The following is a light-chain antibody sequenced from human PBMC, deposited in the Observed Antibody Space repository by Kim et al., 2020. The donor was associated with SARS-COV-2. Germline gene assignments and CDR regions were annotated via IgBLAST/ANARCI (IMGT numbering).Light chain of an antibody. CDR2: DAS. CDR3: QQRNSWPPAVT. Sequence: GERASLSCRASQNINSDNLVWYQQKAGQAPRLLVYDASNRATGVPDRFSGSGSGTDFTLTISSLEPEDFSLYYCQQRNSWPPAVTFGGGTKVDIK. J-gene: IGKJ4*01. V-gene: IGKV3D-20*02. CDR1: QNINSD.